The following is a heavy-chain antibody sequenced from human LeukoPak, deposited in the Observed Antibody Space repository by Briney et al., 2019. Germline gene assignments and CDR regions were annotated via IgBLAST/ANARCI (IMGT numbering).Heavy chain of an antibody. V-gene: IGHV3-21*01. CDR2: ISSSSSYI. CDR3: ASDYTYYYDSSGYYLGYFDY. Sequence: AGGSLRLSCAASGFTFSSYSMNWVRQAPGKGLEWVSSISSSSSYIYYADSVKGRFTISRDNAKNSLYLQMNSLRAEDTAVYYCASDYTYYYDSSGYYLGYFDYWGQGTLVTVSS. J-gene: IGHJ4*02. D-gene: IGHD3-22*01. CDR1: GFTFSSYS.